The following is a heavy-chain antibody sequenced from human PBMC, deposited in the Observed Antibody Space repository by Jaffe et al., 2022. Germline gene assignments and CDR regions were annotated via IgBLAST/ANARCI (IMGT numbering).Heavy chain of an antibody. D-gene: IGHD4-17*01. CDR2: IRYDGSNK. CDR3: AKDMTRRSSTRLGYGDYGVDY. CDR1: GFTFSSYG. J-gene: IGHJ4*02. V-gene: IGHV3-30*02. Sequence: QVQLVESGGGVVQPGGSLRLSCAASGFTFSSYGMHWVRQAPGKGLEWVAFIRYDGSNKYYADSVKGRFTISRDNSKNTLYLQMNSLRAEDTAVYYCAKDMTRRSSTRLGYGDYGVDYWGQGTLVTVSS.